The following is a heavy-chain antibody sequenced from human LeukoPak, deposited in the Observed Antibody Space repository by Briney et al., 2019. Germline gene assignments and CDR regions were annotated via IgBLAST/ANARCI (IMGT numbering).Heavy chain of an antibody. CDR1: GYTFTSYY. J-gene: IGHJ4*02. D-gene: IGHD3-22*01. CDR2: INPSGGST. CDR3: ARDFVGVTYDY. V-gene: IGHV1-46*01. Sequence: ASVKVSCKASGYTFTSYYMHWVRQAPGQGLEWMGIINPSGGSTSYAQKFQGRVTMTRDTSTSIVYMELSSLRSEDTAVYYCARDFVGVTYDYWGQGTLVTVSS.